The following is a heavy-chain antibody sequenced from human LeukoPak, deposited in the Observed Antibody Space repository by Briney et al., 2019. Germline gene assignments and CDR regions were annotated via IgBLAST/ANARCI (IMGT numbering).Heavy chain of an antibody. J-gene: IGHJ4*02. D-gene: IGHD3-10*01. V-gene: IGHV4-39*07. CDR2: IYYSGST. Sequence: SETLSLTCTVSGGSISSSSYYWGWIRQPPGKGLEWIGSIYYSGSTNYNPSLKSRVTMSVDTSKNQFSLKLSSVTAADTAVYYCAREKEILWFGEGGNYFDYWGQGTLVTVSS. CDR1: GGSISSSSYY. CDR3: AREKEILWFGEGGNYFDY.